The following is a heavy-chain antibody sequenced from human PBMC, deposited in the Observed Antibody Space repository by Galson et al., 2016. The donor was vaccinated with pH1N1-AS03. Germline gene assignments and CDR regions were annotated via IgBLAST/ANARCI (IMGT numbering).Heavy chain of an antibody. CDR2: IGSGGIPI. D-gene: IGHD5-24*01. CDR3: ARGWLENTFDI. CDR1: GFTFSTYS. Sequence: SLRLSCATSGFTFSTYSMDWVRQAPGRGLEWVSFIGSGGIPIYYADSVKGRLTISRDNARNSVYLQMNSLRDEDTAVYYCARGWLENTFDIWGQGTMVTVSS. J-gene: IGHJ3*02. V-gene: IGHV3-48*02.